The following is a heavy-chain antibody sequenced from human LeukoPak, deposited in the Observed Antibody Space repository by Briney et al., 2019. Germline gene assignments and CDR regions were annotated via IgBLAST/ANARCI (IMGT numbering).Heavy chain of an antibody. CDR1: GFTFSSYW. V-gene: IGHV3-7*01. D-gene: IGHD3-3*01. CDR2: IKQDGSEK. CDR3: ARRPALLRRDYYMDV. J-gene: IGHJ6*03. Sequence: GGSLRLSCAASGFTFSSYWMSWVRQAPGKGLEWVANIKQDGSEKYYVDSVKGRFTISRDNAKNSMYLQMNSLRAEDTAVYYCARRPALLRRDYYMDVWGKGTTVTVSS.